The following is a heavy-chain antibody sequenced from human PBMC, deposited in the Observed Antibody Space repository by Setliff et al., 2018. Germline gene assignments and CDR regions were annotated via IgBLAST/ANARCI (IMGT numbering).Heavy chain of an antibody. D-gene: IGHD3-3*01. CDR1: GVSISSGSYY. CDR2: FHTGGST. Sequence: TCTVSGVSISSGSYYWTWIRQPAGKGLEWIGHFHTGGSTNYNRSLRSRVSISVDTSKNQFSLKLSSVTAADTATYYCARAGPTVTFFRVLVISWWDPWGQGSRVTVS. J-gene: IGHJ5*02. V-gene: IGHV4-61*09. CDR3: ARAGPTVTFFRVLVISWWDP.